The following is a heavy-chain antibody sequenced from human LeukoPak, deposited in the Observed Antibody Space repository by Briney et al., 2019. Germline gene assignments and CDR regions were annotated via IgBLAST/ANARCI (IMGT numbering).Heavy chain of an antibody. J-gene: IGHJ2*01. CDR3: ARLADLTTVTTSHWYFDL. D-gene: IGHD4-17*01. V-gene: IGHV4-31*03. CDR1: GGSISSGGYY. Sequence: SETLSLTCTVSGGSISSGGYYWNWIRQHPGKGLEWIGYIYYSGSTYYNPSLKSRVTISVDTSKNQFSLKLSSVTAADTAVYYCARLADLTTVTTSHWYFDLWGRGTLVTVSS. CDR2: IYYSGST.